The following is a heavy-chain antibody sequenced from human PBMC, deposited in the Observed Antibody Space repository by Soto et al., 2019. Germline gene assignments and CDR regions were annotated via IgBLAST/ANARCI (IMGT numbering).Heavy chain of an antibody. J-gene: IGHJ4*02. CDR1: GGSFSGYY. CDR3: ARSVVVAAKATERLIDY. CDR2: INHSGST. D-gene: IGHD2-15*01. Sequence: SETLSLTCAVYGGSFSGYYWSWIRQPPGKGLEWIGEINHSGSTNYNPSLKSRVTISVDTSKNQFSLKLSSVTAADTAVYYGARSVVVAAKATERLIDYWGQGTLVTVSS. V-gene: IGHV4-34*01.